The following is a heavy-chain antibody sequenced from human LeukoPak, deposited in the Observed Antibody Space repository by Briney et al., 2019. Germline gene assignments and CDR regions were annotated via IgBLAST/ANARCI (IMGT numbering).Heavy chain of an antibody. CDR2: ISSSSYI. D-gene: IGHD3-10*01. J-gene: IGHJ6*03. CDR1: GFTFSSYE. V-gene: IGHV3-21*01. CDR3: ARARAVRLRILWFGESYYMDV. Sequence: PGGSLRLSCAASGFTFSSYEMNWVRQAPGKGLEWVSSISSSSYIYYADSVKGRFTISRDNAKNSLYLQMNSLRAEDTAVYYCARARAVRLRILWFGESYYMDVWGKGTTVTISS.